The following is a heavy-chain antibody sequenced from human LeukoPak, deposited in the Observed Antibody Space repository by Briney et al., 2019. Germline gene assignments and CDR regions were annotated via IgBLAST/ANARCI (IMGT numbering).Heavy chain of an antibody. V-gene: IGHV1-18*01. Sequence: ASVKVSCKASGGTFSSYAISWVRQAPGQGLEWMGGISAYNGNTNYAQKLQGRVTMTTDTSTSTAYMEQRSLRSDDTAVYYCARGHRIAAAGTDFDYWGQGTLVTVSS. CDR2: ISAYNGNT. J-gene: IGHJ4*02. D-gene: IGHD6-13*01. CDR3: ARGHRIAAAGTDFDY. CDR1: GGTFSSYA.